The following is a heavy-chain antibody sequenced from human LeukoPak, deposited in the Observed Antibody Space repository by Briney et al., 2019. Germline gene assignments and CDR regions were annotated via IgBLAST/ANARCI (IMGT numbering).Heavy chain of an antibody. CDR2: ISSSGSTI. Sequence: GGSLRLSCAASGFTFSSYEMNWVRQAPGKGLEWVSYISSSGSTIYYADSVKGRFTISRDNAKNSLFLQMNSLRAEDTAVYYCARDHRTVWGGTFDIWGQGTMVTVSS. CDR1: GFTFSSYE. V-gene: IGHV3-48*03. J-gene: IGHJ3*02. D-gene: IGHD4-17*01. CDR3: ARDHRTVWGGTFDI.